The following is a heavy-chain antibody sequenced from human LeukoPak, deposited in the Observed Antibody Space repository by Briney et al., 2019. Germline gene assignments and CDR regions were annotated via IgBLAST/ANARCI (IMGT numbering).Heavy chain of an antibody. J-gene: IGHJ4*02. CDR2: DGSNK. D-gene: IGHD3-22*01. V-gene: IGHV3-33*01. Sequence: GGSLRLSCAASGFTFSSYGMHWVRQAPGKGLEWVAFDGSNKYYADSVKGRFTISRDNSKNTLYLQMNSLRAEDTAVYYCARYGTLYYDSSGKNFDYWGQGTLVTVSS. CDR3: ARYGTLYYDSSGKNFDY. CDR1: GFTFSSYG.